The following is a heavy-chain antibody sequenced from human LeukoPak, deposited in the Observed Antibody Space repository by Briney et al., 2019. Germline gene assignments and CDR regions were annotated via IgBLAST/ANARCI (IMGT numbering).Heavy chain of an antibody. Sequence: GGGLRLSCAASRFTFSSYAMHGVRPAPGKGVEWVGVISYDGSNKYYADSVKGRFNISRDNSKNTLYLQVNSLRAEDTAVYYCAREVDIVATIFYYYGMDVWGQGTTVTVSS. CDR3: AREVDIVATIFYYYGMDV. D-gene: IGHD5-12*01. J-gene: IGHJ6*02. CDR2: ISYDGSNK. CDR1: RFTFSSYA. V-gene: IGHV3-30-3*01.